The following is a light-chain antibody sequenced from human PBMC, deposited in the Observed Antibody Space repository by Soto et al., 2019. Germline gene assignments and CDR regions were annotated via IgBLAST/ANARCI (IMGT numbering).Light chain of an antibody. V-gene: IGKV1-5*01. CDR2: EVS. Sequence: DIQMTQSPSTLSASVGDRVTITCRASQSIGSWLAWYLQTPGKAPKLLIYEVSGLQSGVPSRFSGSGSGTEFTLTISSLQPDDFATYYCQQYNDAPFTFGPGNKVDIK. CDR1: QSIGSW. CDR3: QQYNDAPFT. J-gene: IGKJ3*01.